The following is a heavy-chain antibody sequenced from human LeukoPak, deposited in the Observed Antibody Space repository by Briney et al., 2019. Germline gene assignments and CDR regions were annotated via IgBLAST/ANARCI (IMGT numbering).Heavy chain of an antibody. V-gene: IGHV4-4*07. J-gene: IGHJ4*02. CDR1: AGSINSYY. CDR3: GRQGYTASYYFVDY. Sequence: SETLSLTCTVSAGSINSYYWGWVRQPAGKGLEWIGRIYTTGTTNSSPSLKSRLTMSLDTSKNQFSLKLSSVTAADTAVYYCGRQGYTASYYFVDYWGQGTLVTVSS. CDR2: IYTTGTT. D-gene: IGHD3-10*01.